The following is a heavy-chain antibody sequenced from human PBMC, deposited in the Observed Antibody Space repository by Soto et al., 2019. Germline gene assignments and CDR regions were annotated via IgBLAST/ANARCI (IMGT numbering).Heavy chain of an antibody. D-gene: IGHD6-13*01. CDR1: CCSISSYY. CDR2: IYYSGST. V-gene: IGHV4-59*08. J-gene: IGHJ3*02. Sequence: SETLSVTCTVSCCSISSYYWSWIRQPPGKGLEWIGYIYYSGSTNYNPSLKSRVTISVDTSKNQFSLKLSSVTAADTAVYYCARRYSSAFDIWGQGTMVTVS. CDR3: ARRYSSAFDI.